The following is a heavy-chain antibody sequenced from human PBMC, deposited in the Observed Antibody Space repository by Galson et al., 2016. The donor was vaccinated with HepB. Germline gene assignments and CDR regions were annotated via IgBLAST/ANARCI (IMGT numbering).Heavy chain of an antibody. CDR3: ASGHASDAYKYPDY. D-gene: IGHD3-16*01. CDR2: IRLGGTNI. CDR1: GFTFSSYG. V-gene: IGHV3-21*01. Sequence: SLRLSCAASGFTFSSYGMNWVRQAPGKGLEWVSSIRLGGTNIYYADSVKGRFTMSRDNAKNSMYLQMNSLRVEGTAIYYWASGHASDAYKYPDYWGQGTLVTVSS. J-gene: IGHJ4*02.